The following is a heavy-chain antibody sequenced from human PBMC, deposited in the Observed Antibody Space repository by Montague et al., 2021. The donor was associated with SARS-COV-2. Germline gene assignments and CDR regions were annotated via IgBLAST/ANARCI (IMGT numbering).Heavy chain of an antibody. CDR2: IYHTGST. CDR3: ARKGSGRSDLAY. CDR1: GDSISTGNW. Sequence: SETLSLTCVVSGDSISTGNWWTWVRLPPGKGLEWDGEIYHTGSTKYKPSLKSRVSMSADKSWNQFSLRLTSVTAADTAIYYCARKGSGRSDLAYWGQGTLVTVSS. D-gene: IGHD1-26*01. V-gene: IGHV4-4*02. J-gene: IGHJ4*02.